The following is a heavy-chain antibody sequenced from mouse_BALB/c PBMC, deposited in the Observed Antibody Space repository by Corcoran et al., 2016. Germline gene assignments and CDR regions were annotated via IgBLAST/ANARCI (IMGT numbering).Heavy chain of an antibody. CDR3: ARKGYYRYDGFAY. V-gene: IGHV1-81*01. J-gene: IGHJ3*01. Sequence: QVQLQQSGPELVKPGASVKMSCKASGYTFTDYVISWVQQRTGQGLEWIGEIYPGSGSTYYNERFKDKATLTADKSSNTAYMQLSSLTSEESAVYFCARKGYYRYDGFAYWGQGTLVTVSA. CDR1: GYTFTDYV. D-gene: IGHD2-14*01. CDR2: IYPGSGST.